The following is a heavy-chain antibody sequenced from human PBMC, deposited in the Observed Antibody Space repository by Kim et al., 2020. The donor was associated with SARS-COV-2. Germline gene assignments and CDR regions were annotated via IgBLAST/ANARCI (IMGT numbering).Heavy chain of an antibody. V-gene: IGHV3-21*01. CDR3: ARDSKQLTFDY. D-gene: IGHD6-6*01. J-gene: IGHJ4*02. Sequence: GGSLRLSCAASGFTFSSYSMNWVRQAPGKGLEWVSSIISSSSYIYYADSVKGRFTISRDNAKNSLYLQMNSLRAEDTAVYYCARDSKQLTFDYWGQGTLVTVSS. CDR2: IISSSSYI. CDR1: GFTFSSYS.